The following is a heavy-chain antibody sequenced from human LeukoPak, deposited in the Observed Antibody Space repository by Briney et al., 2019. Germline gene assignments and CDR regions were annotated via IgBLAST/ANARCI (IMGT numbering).Heavy chain of an antibody. CDR3: ARLVGARLQADY. CDR1: GFTFSSYS. CDR2: INHTGST. J-gene: IGHJ4*02. Sequence: GSLRLSCAASGFTFSSYSMNWVRQAPGKGLEWIGEINHTGSTYYTPSLKSRVTVSVDTSKNQFSLRLSSVTAADTAVYYCARLVGARLQADYWGQGALVTVSS. V-gene: IGHV4-34*01. D-gene: IGHD1-26*01.